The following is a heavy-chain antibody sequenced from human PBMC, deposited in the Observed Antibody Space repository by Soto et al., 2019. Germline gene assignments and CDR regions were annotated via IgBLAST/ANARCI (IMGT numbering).Heavy chain of an antibody. D-gene: IGHD6-6*01. CDR3: ARVPQLVVFDS. CDR2: IYYSGST. Sequence: PSETLSLTCTVSGDSINTYYWSWIRQPPGKGLEWIGYIYYSGSTNYNPSLKSRVTISIDTSKNQFSLKLSSVTAADTAVYYCARVPQLVVFDSWGQGTLVTV. CDR1: GDSINTYY. V-gene: IGHV4-59*01. J-gene: IGHJ4*02.